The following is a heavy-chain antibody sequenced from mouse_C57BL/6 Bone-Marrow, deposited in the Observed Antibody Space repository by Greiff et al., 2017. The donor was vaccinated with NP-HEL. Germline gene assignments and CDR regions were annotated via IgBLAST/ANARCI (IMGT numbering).Heavy chain of an antibody. CDR3: ARDRIYSYGSSLRYWYFDV. V-gene: IGHV1-69*01. CDR1: GYTFTSYW. D-gene: IGHD1-1*01. Sequence: QVQLQQPGAELVMPGASVKLSCKASGYTFTSYWMHWVKQRPGQGLEWIGEIDPSDSYTNYNQKFKGKSTLTVDKSSSTAYMQLSSLTSEDSAVYYCARDRIYSYGSSLRYWYFDVWGTGNTVTVSS. CDR2: IDPSDSYT. J-gene: IGHJ1*03.